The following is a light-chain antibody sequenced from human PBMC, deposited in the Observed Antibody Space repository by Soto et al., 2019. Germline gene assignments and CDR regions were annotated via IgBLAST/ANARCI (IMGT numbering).Light chain of an antibody. CDR1: QSVSSNY. CDR2: GAS. Sequence: EIVLTQSPGTLSLSPGERATLSCRASQSVSSNYLAWYQQKPGQAPKLLIYGASTRATGVPDRFSGSGSGTDFTLTISRLEPEDFAVYYCQQYSSSPPRFTFGPGTKVDI. J-gene: IGKJ3*01. V-gene: IGKV3-20*01. CDR3: QQYSSSPPRFT.